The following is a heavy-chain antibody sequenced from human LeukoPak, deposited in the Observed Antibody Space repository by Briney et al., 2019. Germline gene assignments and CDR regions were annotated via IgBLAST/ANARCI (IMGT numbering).Heavy chain of an antibody. D-gene: IGHD4-17*01. CDR3: ARKYGDYRNWFDP. J-gene: IGHJ5*02. Sequence: SETLSLTCAVYGGSFSGYYWSWIRQPPGKGLEWIGEINHSGSTNYNPSLKSRVTISVGTSKNQFSLKLSSVTAADTAVYYCARKYGDYRNWFDPWGQGTLVTVSS. V-gene: IGHV4-34*01. CDR1: GGSFSGYY. CDR2: INHSGST.